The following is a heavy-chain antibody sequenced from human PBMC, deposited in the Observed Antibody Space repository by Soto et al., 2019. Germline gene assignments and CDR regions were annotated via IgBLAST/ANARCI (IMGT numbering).Heavy chain of an antibody. V-gene: IGHV3-72*01. J-gene: IGHJ6*02. Sequence: GRSMRLSSAASALNSRDLYMDRILKAPRKGLEWVGRIRNKANSYTTEYAASVKGRFTISGDESKNSLYLQMNSLKTEDTAVYYCTRDLAPGIPRGLDVWGQGITGTVSS. CDR1: ALNSRDLY. CDR2: IRNKANSYTT. D-gene: IGHD2-21*02. CDR3: TRDLAPGIPRGLDV.